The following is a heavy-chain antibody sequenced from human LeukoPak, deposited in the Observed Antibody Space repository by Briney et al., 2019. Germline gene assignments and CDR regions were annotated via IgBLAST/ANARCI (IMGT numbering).Heavy chain of an antibody. V-gene: IGHV3-7*01. J-gene: IGHJ4*02. Sequence: GRSLSLSCAPYGFTSSSIWIRWVRPAPGRGREWVANIKQMVREKNYRVSGTGRFSISRDNAKNPLYLQMNSLRAEDTAVYFCARASRAYGDPSYYFDYRGQGNLVIVSS. CDR3: ARASRAYGDPSYYFDY. CDR2: IKQMVREK. CDR1: GFTSSSIW. D-gene: IGHD4-17*01.